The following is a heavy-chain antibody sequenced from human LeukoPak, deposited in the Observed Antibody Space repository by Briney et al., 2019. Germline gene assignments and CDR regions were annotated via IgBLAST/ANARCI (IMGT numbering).Heavy chain of an antibody. CDR1: GGSISTYY. D-gene: IGHD6-19*01. J-gene: IGHJ4*02. V-gene: IGHV4-59*01. Sequence: SETLSLTCTVSGGSISTYYWSWIRQPPGRGLEWIGYVYYSGSTSYNPSLKSRVTISVDTSKNQFSLNLSSVTAADTAVYYCARDIGVTGIRNFFDFWGQGTLVTVSS. CDR2: VYYSGST. CDR3: ARDIGVTGIRNFFDF.